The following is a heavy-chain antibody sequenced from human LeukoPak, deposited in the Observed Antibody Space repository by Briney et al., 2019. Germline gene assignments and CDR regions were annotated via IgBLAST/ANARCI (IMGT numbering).Heavy chain of an antibody. CDR3: ARTPLRYSGYDGRLDY. V-gene: IGHV4-4*07. CDR2: IYTSGST. CDR1: GGSISSYY. D-gene: IGHD5-12*01. J-gene: IGHJ4*02. Sequence: AETLSLTCTVSGGSISSYYWSWIRQPAGKGLEWIGRIYTSGSTNYNPSLKSRVTMSVDTSNNQFSLKLSSVTAADTAVYYCARTPLRYSGYDGRLDYWGQGTLVTVSS.